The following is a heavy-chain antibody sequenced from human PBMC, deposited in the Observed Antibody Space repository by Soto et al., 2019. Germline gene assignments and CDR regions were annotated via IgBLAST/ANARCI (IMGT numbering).Heavy chain of an antibody. J-gene: IGHJ4*02. Sequence: EVQLVESGGGLVQPGGSLRLSCAASGFIFSDYYMDWVRQAPGKGLGWVGRSANKANSYTTLYAASVKGRFTISRDESKSSLYLQMNSLKTEDTAVYYCARGFHSFDQWGQGTLVTVSS. CDR2: SANKANSYTT. V-gene: IGHV3-72*01. CDR1: GFIFSDYY. CDR3: ARGFHSFDQ.